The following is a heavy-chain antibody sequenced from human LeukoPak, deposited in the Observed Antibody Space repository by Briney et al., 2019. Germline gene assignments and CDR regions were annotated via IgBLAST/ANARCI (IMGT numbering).Heavy chain of an antibody. CDR2: ISGSGGST. J-gene: IGHJ4*02. D-gene: IGHD3-22*01. Sequence: GGSLRLSCAASGFTFSSYAMSWVRQAPAPGLEWVSAISGSGGSTYYADSAQGRLTTSRGNSTNTLYLQKNSPRAEADAAVDCAKGTMIVVSYYDYWGQGTLVTVSS. CDR3: AKGTMIVVSYYDY. V-gene: IGHV3-23*01. CDR1: GFTFSSYA.